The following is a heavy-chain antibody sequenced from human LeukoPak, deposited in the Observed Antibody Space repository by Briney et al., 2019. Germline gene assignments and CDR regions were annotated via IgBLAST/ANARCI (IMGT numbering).Heavy chain of an antibody. CDR1: GFTFSRSW. CDR2: ISGSGSP. CDR3: GKDVPRAGWCGFDS. V-gene: IGHV3-23*01. Sequence: GGSLRLSCAGSGFTFSRSWMTWVRQAPGKGLEWVSAISGSGSPYYADSVRGRFTISRDNSKNTLYLQMNSLRAEDTAVYYCGKDVPRAGWCGFDSWGQGTRVTVAS. J-gene: IGHJ4*02. D-gene: IGHD2-8*01.